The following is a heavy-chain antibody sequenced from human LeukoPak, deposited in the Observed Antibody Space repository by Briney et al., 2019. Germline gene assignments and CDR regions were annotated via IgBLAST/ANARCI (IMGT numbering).Heavy chain of an antibody. CDR2: IIPIFGTA. Sequence: SVKVSCKASGGTFSSYAISWVRQAPGQGLEWMGGIIPIFGTANYAQKFQGRVTITADESTSTAYMELSSLRSEDTAVYYCARDQYYYDSSAPYGMDVWGQGTTVTVSS. J-gene: IGHJ6*02. CDR1: GGTFSSYA. V-gene: IGHV1-69*13. D-gene: IGHD3-22*01. CDR3: ARDQYYYDSSAPYGMDV.